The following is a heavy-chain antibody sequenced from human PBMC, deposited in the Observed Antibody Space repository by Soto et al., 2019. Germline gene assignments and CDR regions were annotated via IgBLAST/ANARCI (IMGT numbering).Heavy chain of an antibody. CDR3: TRFVPGYCSGGSCYLDAFDI. J-gene: IGHJ3*02. D-gene: IGHD2-15*01. Sequence: GSLRLSCAASGFTFSDYYMSWIRQAPGKGLEWVSYISSSGSTIYYADSVKGRFTISRDNAKNSLYLQMNSLRAEDTAVYYCTRFVPGYCSGGSCYLDAFDIWGQGTMVTVSS. CDR1: GFTFSDYY. CDR2: ISSSGSTI. V-gene: IGHV3-11*01.